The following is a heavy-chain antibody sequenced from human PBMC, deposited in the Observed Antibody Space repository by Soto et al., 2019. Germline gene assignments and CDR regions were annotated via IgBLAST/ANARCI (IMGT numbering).Heavy chain of an antibody. CDR3: ARDDILTGYEAFDI. Sequence: ASVKVSCKASGYTFTSYGISWVRQAPGQGLEWMGWISAYNGNTNYAQKLQGRVTMTTDTSTSTAYMELRSLRSDDTVVYYCARDDILTGYEAFDIWGQGTMVTVSS. V-gene: IGHV1-18*01. J-gene: IGHJ3*02. CDR2: ISAYNGNT. D-gene: IGHD3-9*01. CDR1: GYTFTSYG.